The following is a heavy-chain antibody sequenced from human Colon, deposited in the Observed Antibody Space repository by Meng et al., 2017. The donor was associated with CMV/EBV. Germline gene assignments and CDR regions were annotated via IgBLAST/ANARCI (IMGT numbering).Heavy chain of an antibody. Sequence: WTASGFTFRNHSMHWVRQAPGKGLEWVAIISYNESVKYYADFVKGRFTISRDNSKDTLFLQMNSLRVEDTAVYYCAKGLATVTTSLDWGQGTLVTVSS. V-gene: IGHV3-30*18. CDR1: GFTFRNHS. CDR2: ISYNESVK. CDR3: AKGLATVTTSLD. D-gene: IGHD4-17*01. J-gene: IGHJ4*02.